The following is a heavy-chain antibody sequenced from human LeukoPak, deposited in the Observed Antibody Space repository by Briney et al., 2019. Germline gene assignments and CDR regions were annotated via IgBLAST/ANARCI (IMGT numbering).Heavy chain of an antibody. J-gene: IGHJ4*02. D-gene: IGHD2-2*01. V-gene: IGHV1-2*02. CDR3: ARGAEYGSFAY. CDR2: INPNSGGT. CDR1: GYTFTDYY. Sequence: ASVKVSCKASGYTFTDYYLHWVRQAPGHGLEWMGWINPNSGGTNYAQKFQGRVTMTRDTSITTAYMELNRLRSDDTAVYFCARGAEYGSFAYWGQGTLVTVSS.